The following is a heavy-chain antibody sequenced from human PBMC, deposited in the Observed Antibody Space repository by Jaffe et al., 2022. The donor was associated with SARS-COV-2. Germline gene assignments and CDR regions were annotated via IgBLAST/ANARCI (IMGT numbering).Heavy chain of an antibody. CDR3: AREIYSSGWTARVVAFDY. Sequence: EVQLVESGGGLVKPGGSLRLSCAASGFTFSSYSMNWVRQAPGKGLEWVSSISSSSSYIYYADSVKGRFTISRDNAKNSLYLQMNSLRAEDTAVYYCAREIYSSGWTARVVAFDYWGQGTLVTVSS. V-gene: IGHV3-21*01. D-gene: IGHD6-19*01. CDR2: ISSSSSYI. CDR1: GFTFSSYS. J-gene: IGHJ4*02.